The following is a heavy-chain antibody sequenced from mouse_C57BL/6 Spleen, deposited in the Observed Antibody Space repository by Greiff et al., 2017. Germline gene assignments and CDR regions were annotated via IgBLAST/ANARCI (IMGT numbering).Heavy chain of an antibody. D-gene: IGHD4-1*01. Sequence: QVHVKQPGAELVKPGASVKLSCKASGYTFTSYWMHWVKQRPGQGLEWIGMIHPNSGSTNYNEKFKSKATLTVDKSSSTAYMQLSSLTSEDSAVYYCARSGTGYYAMDYWGQGTSVTVSS. J-gene: IGHJ4*01. CDR2: IHPNSGST. CDR3: ARSGTGYYAMDY. CDR1: GYTFTSYW. V-gene: IGHV1-64*01.